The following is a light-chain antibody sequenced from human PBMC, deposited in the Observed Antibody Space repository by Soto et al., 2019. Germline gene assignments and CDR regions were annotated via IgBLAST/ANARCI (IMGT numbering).Light chain of an antibody. CDR3: HQYNRFPYT. J-gene: IGKJ2*01. CDR2: WAS. Sequence: DIQMTQSPSTLSASVGDRVIIACRASQSISSSLAWYQQKPGKAPNLLIYWASSLERGVPSRFSGSGSGTEFTLTISSLQPDDFATYYCHQYNRFPYTFGQGTKLEIK. V-gene: IGKV1-5*03. CDR1: QSISSS.